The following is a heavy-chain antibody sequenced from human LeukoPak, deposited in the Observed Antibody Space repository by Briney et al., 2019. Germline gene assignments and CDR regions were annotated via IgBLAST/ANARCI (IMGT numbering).Heavy chain of an antibody. D-gene: IGHD3-10*01. V-gene: IGHV4-4*07. CDR2: MYISGST. Sequence: AETLSLTRTVSCGSINTYYWSWIRQPAGKGLEWIGRMYISGSTKYNLSLKSRLTMSVDTSKHQFSLKLSSVTAADTAVYYCARDADGVQHPDAFDIWGEGTTVTVSS. CDR1: CGSINTYY. CDR3: ARDADGVQHPDAFDI. J-gene: IGHJ3*02.